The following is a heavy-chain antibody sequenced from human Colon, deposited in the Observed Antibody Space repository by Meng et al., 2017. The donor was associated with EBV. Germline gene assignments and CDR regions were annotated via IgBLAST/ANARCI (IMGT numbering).Heavy chain of an antibody. CDR1: GGSIGSYY. CDR2: IYYSGST. V-gene: IGHV4-59*08. J-gene: IGHJ5*02. Sequence: QAQLQEPCPVLVKSSEALPLTCTVYGGSIGSYYWSWIRQPPGKGLEWIGYIYYSGSTNYNPSLKSRVTISVDTSKNQFSLKLSSVTAADTAVYYCARHFINWFDPWGQGTLVTVSS. CDR3: ARHFINWFDP.